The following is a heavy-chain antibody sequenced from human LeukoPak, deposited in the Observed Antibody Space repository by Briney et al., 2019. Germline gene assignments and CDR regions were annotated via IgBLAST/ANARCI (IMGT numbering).Heavy chain of an antibody. CDR1: GFTFSSYS. CDR3: ARDDSPRVLYDSSGYDY. J-gene: IGHJ4*02. Sequence: GGSLRLSCAASGFTFSSYSMNWVREAPGKGLEWVSSISSSSSYIYYADSVKGRFTISRDNAKNSLYLQMNSLRAEDTAVYYCARDDSPRVLYDSSGYDYWGQGTLVTVSS. V-gene: IGHV3-21*01. D-gene: IGHD3-22*01. CDR2: ISSSSSYI.